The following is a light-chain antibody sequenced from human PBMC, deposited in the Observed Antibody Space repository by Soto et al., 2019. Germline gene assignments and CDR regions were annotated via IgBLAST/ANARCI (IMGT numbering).Light chain of an antibody. J-gene: IGKJ1*01. V-gene: IGKV3-20*01. Sequence: EIGLTQSPGTLSFSPGERATLSCRASQSISNSYLAWYQQKPGQAPRLLMYGASSRATGIPDRFSGSGSGKDFTLTISRLEPEDFAVYYCKQYGSSGKFGQGTKVDIK. CDR1: QSISNSY. CDR2: GAS. CDR3: KQYGSSGK.